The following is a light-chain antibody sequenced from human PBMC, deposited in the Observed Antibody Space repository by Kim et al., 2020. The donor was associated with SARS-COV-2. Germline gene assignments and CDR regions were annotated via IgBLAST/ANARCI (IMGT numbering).Light chain of an antibody. Sequence: IVMTQSPANLSVSPGERVTLSCRASQGVSNNLAWYQQKPGQAPRLLIYGASTRATGTPARFSGSGSGTEFTLDISSLQSEDLAVYYCQQYENWHPVTVGGGTKVEIK. V-gene: IGKV3-15*01. CDR1: QGVSNN. J-gene: IGKJ4*01. CDR2: GAS. CDR3: QQYENWHPVT.